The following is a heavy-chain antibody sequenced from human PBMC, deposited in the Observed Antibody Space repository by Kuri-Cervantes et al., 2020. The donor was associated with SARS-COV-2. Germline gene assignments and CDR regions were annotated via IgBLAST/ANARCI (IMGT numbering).Heavy chain of an antibody. CDR2: IYYSGST. CDR3: ATDVNYDILTGYYQDY. J-gene: IGHJ4*02. CDR1: GGSISSYY. Sequence: GSLRLSCVVYGGSISSYYWSWIRQPPGKGLEWIGYIYYSGSTNYNPSLKSRVTISVYTSKNQFSLKLSSLRSEDTAVYYCATDVNYDILTGYYQDYWGQGTLVTVSS. D-gene: IGHD3-9*01. V-gene: IGHV4-59*01.